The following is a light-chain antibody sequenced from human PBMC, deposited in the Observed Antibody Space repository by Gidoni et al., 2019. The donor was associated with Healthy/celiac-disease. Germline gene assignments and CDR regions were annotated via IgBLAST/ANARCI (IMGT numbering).Light chain of an antibody. V-gene: IGKV4-1*01. CDR2: WAS. Sequence: DIVVTQSPDSLSVSLGERATINCKSSQSVLYSSNNKNYLAWYQQKPGQHPKLLIYWASTRESGVPDRFSGSGSGTDFTLTISSLQAEDVAVYYCQQYYSTPMYTFGQGTKLEIK. CDR3: QQYYSTPMYT. J-gene: IGKJ2*01. CDR1: QSVLYSSNNKNY.